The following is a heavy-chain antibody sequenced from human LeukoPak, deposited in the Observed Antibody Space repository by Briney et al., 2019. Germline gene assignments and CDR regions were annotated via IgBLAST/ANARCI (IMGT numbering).Heavy chain of an antibody. CDR1: GGSRGSSSYY. J-gene: IGHJ5*02. CDR3: ALGGYSYGYSWFDP. V-gene: IGHV4-39*07. Sequence: SETLSLTCTVSGGSRGSSSYYWGWIRQPPGKGLEWIGTIYYTGRTYYNPSLKSRVTISVDTSKNQFSLKLSSVTAADTAVYYCALGGYSYGYSWFDPWGQGTLVTVSS. CDR2: IYYTGRT. D-gene: IGHD5-18*01.